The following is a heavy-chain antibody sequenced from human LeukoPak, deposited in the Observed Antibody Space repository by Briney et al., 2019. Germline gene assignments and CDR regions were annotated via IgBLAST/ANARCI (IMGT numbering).Heavy chain of an antibody. CDR3: ARVSVQHASAWYNFDY. J-gene: IGHJ4*02. CDR2: VYPGDSDT. D-gene: IGHD6-19*01. CDR1: GYNFTSHW. Sequence: GESLKISCKGSGYNFTSHWIGWVRQMPGKGLEWMGIVYPGDSDTKYSPSVYSGDSDTKYSPSFQGHVTISADRSITTAYLQWSSLKASDTAAYYCARVSVQHASAWYNFDYWGQGTLVTVSS. V-gene: IGHV5-51*01.